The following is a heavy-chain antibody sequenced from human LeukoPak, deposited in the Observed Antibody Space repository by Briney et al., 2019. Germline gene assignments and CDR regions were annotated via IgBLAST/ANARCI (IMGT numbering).Heavy chain of an antibody. V-gene: IGHV3-23*01. Sequence: GGSLRLSCAASGFTLRNYAMNWVRQAPGKGLEWVSSISESGGTTDYADSVKGRFTISRDNSKNTLFLQMNSLRAEDTAVYYCAKAYALRYFDWLRADHDAFDIWGQGTMVTVSS. CDR3: AKAYALRYFDWLRADHDAFDI. CDR1: GFTLRNYA. D-gene: IGHD3-9*01. J-gene: IGHJ3*02. CDR2: ISESGGTT.